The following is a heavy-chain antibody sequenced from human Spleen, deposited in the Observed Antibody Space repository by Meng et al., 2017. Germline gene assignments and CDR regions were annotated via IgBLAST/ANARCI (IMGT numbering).Heavy chain of an antibody. CDR3: ARDTSTSLDY. CDR1: GFTFSDHY. CDR2: ITNTPNRYPT. Sequence: DVQLLESGGGLAQPGGSLRLSCAASGFTFSDHYLDWVRQTPGKGLEWVGRITNTPNRYPTNYAASVKGRFTISRDDSKNSLYLEMNSLKIEDTAVYYCARDTSTSLDYWGQGTLVTVSS. V-gene: IGHV3-72*01. J-gene: IGHJ4*02. D-gene: IGHD2/OR15-2a*01.